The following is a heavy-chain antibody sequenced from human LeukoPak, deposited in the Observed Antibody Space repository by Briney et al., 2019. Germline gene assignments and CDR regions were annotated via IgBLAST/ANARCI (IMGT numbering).Heavy chain of an antibody. CDR2: IIPIFGTA. CDR1: GGTFRSYA. V-gene: IGHV1-69*05. J-gene: IGHJ5*02. D-gene: IGHD3-3*01. CDR3: ARTPITISPYNWFDP. Sequence: SVKVSCKASGGTFRSYAISWVRQAPGQGLEWMGRIIPIFGTANYAQKFQGRVTITTDESTSTAYMELSSLRSEDTAVYYCARTPITISPYNWFDPWGQGTLVTVSS.